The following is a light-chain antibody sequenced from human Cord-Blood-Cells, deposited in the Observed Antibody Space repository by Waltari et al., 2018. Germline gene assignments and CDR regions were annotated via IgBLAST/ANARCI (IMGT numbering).Light chain of an antibody. CDR3: QQYGSSPT. J-gene: IGKJ5*01. Sequence: EIVLTQSPGTLSLSPGERATLSCRASQSVSSSYLAWYQQKPGQAPRLLIYGASSRATGIPDRFSGSGYGTDFTLTISRLEPEDFAVYYCQQYGSSPTFGQGTR. CDR2: GAS. V-gene: IGKV3-20*01. CDR1: QSVSSSY.